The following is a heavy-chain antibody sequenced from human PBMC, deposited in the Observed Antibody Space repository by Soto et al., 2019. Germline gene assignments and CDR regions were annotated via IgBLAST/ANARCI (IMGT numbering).Heavy chain of an antibody. CDR2: ISSSGST. CDR3: ARAEIPLEPFDY. CDR1: GGSISSYY. V-gene: IGHV4-59*01. Sequence: SETLSLPCTVSGGSISSYYCNWIRQSPGKGLEWIGYISSSGSTNYNPSLKSRVTISVDTSKNQFSLKLSSVTAADTAVYYCARAEIPLEPFDYWGQGTLVTVSS. D-gene: IGHD1-1*01. J-gene: IGHJ4*02.